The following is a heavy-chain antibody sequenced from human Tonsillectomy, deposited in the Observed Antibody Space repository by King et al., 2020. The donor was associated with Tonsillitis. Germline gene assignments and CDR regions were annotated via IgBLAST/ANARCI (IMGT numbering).Heavy chain of an antibody. CDR2: ISSTSSTI. V-gene: IGHV3-48*01. Sequence: VQLVESGGGLVQPGGSLRLSCAASGFTFSSYTMNWVRQAPGKGLEWVSYISSTSSTIFYADSVKGRFTISRDNAKNSLYLQMNSLRAEDTAVNYCARDKRELALDYWGQGTLVTVSS. J-gene: IGHJ4*02. CDR3: ARDKRELALDY. D-gene: IGHD1-26*01. CDR1: GFTFSSYT.